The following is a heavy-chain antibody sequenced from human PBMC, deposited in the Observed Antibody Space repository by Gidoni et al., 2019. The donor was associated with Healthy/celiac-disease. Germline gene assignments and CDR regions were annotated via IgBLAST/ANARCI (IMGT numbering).Heavy chain of an antibody. CDR3: ARDHSSSWPNWYFDL. D-gene: IGHD6-13*01. Sequence: QVQLQESGPGLVKPSETLSLTCTVSGGSVSSGSYYWSWIRQPPGKGLEWIGYIYYSGSTNYNPSLKSRVTISVDTSKNQFSLKLSSVTAADTAVYYCARDHSSSWPNWYFDLWGRGTLVTVSS. CDR2: IYYSGST. J-gene: IGHJ2*01. V-gene: IGHV4-61*01. CDR1: GGSVSSGSYY.